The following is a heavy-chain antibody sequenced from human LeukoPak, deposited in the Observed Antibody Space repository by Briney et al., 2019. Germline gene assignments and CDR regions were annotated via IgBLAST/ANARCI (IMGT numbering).Heavy chain of an antibody. CDR3: ARVGVIGSPYYYYMDV. CDR1: GYTFTSYD. D-gene: IGHD3-22*01. J-gene: IGHJ6*03. Sequence: VKVSCKASGYTFTSYDINWVRQATGHGLEWMGWMNPNSGNTGYAQKFPGRVTITRNTSISTAYMELSSLRSEDTAVYYCARVGVIGSPYYYYMDVWGKGTTVTVSS. CDR2: MNPNSGNT. V-gene: IGHV1-8*03.